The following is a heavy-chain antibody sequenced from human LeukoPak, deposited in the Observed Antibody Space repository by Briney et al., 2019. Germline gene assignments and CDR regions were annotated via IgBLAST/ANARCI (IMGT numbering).Heavy chain of an antibody. D-gene: IGHD6-6*01. CDR2: ISGGGGST. CDR1: GFTFSSNA. Sequence: PGGSLRLSCAPSGFTFSSNAMSWVRPAPGKGLEWVSGISGGGGSTYYADSVKGRFTISRDNSKNTLYLQMNSLRADDTAVYYCAKSLAAARDSWGQGTLVTVSS. CDR3: AKSLAAARDS. V-gene: IGHV3-23*01. J-gene: IGHJ5*02.